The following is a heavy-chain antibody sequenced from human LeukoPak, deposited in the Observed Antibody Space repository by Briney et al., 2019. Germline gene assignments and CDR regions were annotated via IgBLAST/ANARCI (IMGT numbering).Heavy chain of an antibody. Sequence: GGSLRLSCAASGFTFSSYEFNWVRQVPGKGLECVSYISSSGNTIYYADSVKGRFTVSRDNAKNSLFLQMNGLRAEDTAIYYCARERIYGDYFDSWGQGALVTVSS. CDR1: GFTFSSYE. J-gene: IGHJ4*02. CDR2: ISSSGNTI. V-gene: IGHV3-48*03. D-gene: IGHD4-17*01. CDR3: ARERIYGDYFDS.